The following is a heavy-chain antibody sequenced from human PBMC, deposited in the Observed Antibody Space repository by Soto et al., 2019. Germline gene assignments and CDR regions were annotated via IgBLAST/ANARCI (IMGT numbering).Heavy chain of an antibody. CDR3: ARVLYDAYYYYYGMDV. V-gene: IGHV4-59*01. CDR1: GGSISSYY. CDR2: IYYSGST. Sequence: SETLSLTCTVSGGSISSYYWSWIRQPPGKGLEWIGYIYYSGSTNYNPSLKSRVTISVDTSKNQFSLKLSSVTAADTAVYYCARVLYDAYYYYYGMDVWGQGTTVTVSS. J-gene: IGHJ6*02. D-gene: IGHD3-3*01.